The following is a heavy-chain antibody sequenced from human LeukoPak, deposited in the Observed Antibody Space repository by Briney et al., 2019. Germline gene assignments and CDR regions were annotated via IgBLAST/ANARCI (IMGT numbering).Heavy chain of an antibody. CDR1: GFTFSDFY. CDR2: ISSSSSCT. D-gene: IGHD3-10*01. CDR3: ARVPGKYAFDI. Sequence: GGSLSLSCAPSGFTFSDFYMSWLSHAPERGLGWVAYISSSSSCTNYADAVRGRFTISRDNAKNSLYLEMNSQRAEDTAVYYCARVPGKYAFDIWGQGTMVTVSA. V-gene: IGHV3-11*05. J-gene: IGHJ3*02.